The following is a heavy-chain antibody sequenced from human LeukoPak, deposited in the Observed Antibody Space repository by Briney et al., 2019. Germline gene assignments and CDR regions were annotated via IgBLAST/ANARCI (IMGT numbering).Heavy chain of an antibody. D-gene: IGHD2-2*01. CDR1: GFTFSSYW. V-gene: IGHV3-74*01. CDR3: AREDSEYCSSTSCPNYYYYGMDV. Sequence: GGSLRLSCAASGFTFSSYWMHWVRQAPGKGLVWVSRINSDGSSTSYADSVKGRFTISRDNAKNTLYLQMKSLRAEDTAVYYCAREDSEYCSSTSCPNYYYYGMDVWGQGTTVTVSS. J-gene: IGHJ6*02. CDR2: INSDGSST.